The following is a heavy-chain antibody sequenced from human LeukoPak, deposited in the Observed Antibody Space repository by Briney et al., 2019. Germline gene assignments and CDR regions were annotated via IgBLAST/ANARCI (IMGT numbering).Heavy chain of an antibody. Sequence: GGSLRLSCAASGFTFSSYGMHWVRQAPGKGLEWVAVIWYDGSNKYYADSVKGRLTISRDNSKNTLYLQMNSLRAEDTAVYYCARTPDGSALDYWGQGTLVTVSS. CDR2: IWYDGSNK. D-gene: IGHD3-10*01. J-gene: IGHJ4*02. CDR3: ARTPDGSALDY. V-gene: IGHV3-33*01. CDR1: GFTFSSYG.